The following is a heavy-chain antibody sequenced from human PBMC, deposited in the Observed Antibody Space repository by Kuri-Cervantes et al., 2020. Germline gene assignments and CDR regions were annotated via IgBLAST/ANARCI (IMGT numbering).Heavy chain of an antibody. J-gene: IGHJ6*02. Sequence: GGSLRLSCAASGFTFSDYYMSWIRQAPGKGLEYVAVISYDGSNKYYADSVKGRFTISRDNSKNTVYLQMNSLRPEDTAVYFCAKSNGWEFDYYYYGMDVWGQGTTVTVSS. CDR1: GFTFSDYY. CDR2: ISYDGSNK. V-gene: IGHV3-30*18. CDR3: AKSNGWEFDYYYYGMDV. D-gene: IGHD1-26*01.